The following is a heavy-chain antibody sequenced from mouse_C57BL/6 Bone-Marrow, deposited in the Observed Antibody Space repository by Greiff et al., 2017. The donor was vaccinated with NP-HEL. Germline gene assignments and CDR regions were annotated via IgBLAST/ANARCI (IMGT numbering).Heavy chain of an antibody. V-gene: IGHV1-55*01. Sequence: QVQLQQPGAELVKPGASVKMSCKASGYTFTSYWITWVKQRPGQGLEWIGDIYPGSGSTNYNEKFKSKATLTVDTSSSTAYMQLSSLTSEDSAVYYCARRGRITTVVAEDAMDYWGQGTSVTVSS. CDR3: ARRGRITTVVAEDAMDY. CDR1: GYTFTSYW. D-gene: IGHD1-1*01. J-gene: IGHJ4*01. CDR2: IYPGSGST.